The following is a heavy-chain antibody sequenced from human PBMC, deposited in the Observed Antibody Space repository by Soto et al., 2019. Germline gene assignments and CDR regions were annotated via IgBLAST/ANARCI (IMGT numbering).Heavy chain of an antibody. CDR3: ARSSRNSDC. D-gene: IGHD6-13*01. Sequence: GGSLRLSCAASGFTFSSYAMSWVRQAPGKGLEWVSAISGSGGSTYYADSVKGRFTISRDNAKNSLYLQMNSLGAEDTALYYCARSSRNSDCWGQGTLVTVSS. CDR1: GFTFSSYA. J-gene: IGHJ4*02. V-gene: IGHV3-23*01. CDR2: ISGSGGST.